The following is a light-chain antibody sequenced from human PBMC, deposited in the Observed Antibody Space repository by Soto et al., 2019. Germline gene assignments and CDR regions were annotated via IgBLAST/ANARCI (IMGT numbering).Light chain of an antibody. J-gene: IGKJ5*01. CDR2: WAS. Sequence: DIVMTQSPDSLAVSLGERAPINCKSSQSVLYSSNNENYLAWYQQKPGQPPKLLLYWASTRESGVPDRFSGSGSGTDFTLTISSLQAEDVAVYYCQQYYSTPHTFGQGTRLEIK. CDR1: QSVLYSSNNENY. CDR3: QQYYSTPHT. V-gene: IGKV4-1*01.